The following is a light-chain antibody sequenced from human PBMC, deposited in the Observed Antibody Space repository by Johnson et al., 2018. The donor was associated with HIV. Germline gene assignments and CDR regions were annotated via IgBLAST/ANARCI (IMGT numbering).Light chain of an antibody. CDR1: SSSIGNDF. J-gene: IGLJ1*01. Sequence: QSVLTQPPSVSAAPGQEVTISCSASSSSIGNDFVSWYQQLPGTAPKLLISENNKRPSGIPDRFSGSKSGTSATLGITGLQPGDEADYSCGTWVNSRSVYVFGTGTKVTVL. CDR3: GTWVNSRSVYV. CDR2: ENN. V-gene: IGLV1-51*02.